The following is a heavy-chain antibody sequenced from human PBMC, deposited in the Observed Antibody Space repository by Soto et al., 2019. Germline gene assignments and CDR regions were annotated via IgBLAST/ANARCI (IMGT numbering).Heavy chain of an antibody. J-gene: IGHJ4*02. CDR3: AKDISPGPLHCSSTSCSPGLRFDY. D-gene: IGHD2-2*01. CDR1: GFTFDDYA. V-gene: IGHV3-9*01. Sequence: GGSLRLSCAASGFTFDDYAMHWVRQAPGKGLEWVSGISWNSGSIGYADSVKGRFTISRDNAKNSLYLQMNSLRAEDTALYYCAKDISPGPLHCSSTSCSPGLRFDYWGQGTLVTVSS. CDR2: ISWNSGSI.